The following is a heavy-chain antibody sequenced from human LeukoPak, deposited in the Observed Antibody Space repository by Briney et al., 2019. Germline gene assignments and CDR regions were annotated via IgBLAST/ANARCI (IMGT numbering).Heavy chain of an antibody. CDR2: INADDGNT. J-gene: IGHJ5*02. D-gene: IGHD2-2*01. Sequence: ASVKVSCKPSGYIFTTYAIHWVRQAPERGLEWMGLINADDGNTRYSQRFQGRVTITRDTSANTAYMELSSLRFEDTAVYYCARGIVVKPSANWFDPWGQGTPVTVSS. V-gene: IGHV1-3*01. CDR3: ARGIVVKPSANWFDP. CDR1: GYIFTTYA.